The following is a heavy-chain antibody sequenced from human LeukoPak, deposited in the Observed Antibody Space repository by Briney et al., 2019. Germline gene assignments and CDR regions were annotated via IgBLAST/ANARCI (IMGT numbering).Heavy chain of an antibody. CDR1: GFSFSSHW. J-gene: IGHJ4*02. D-gene: IGHD5-24*01. V-gene: IGHV3-7*01. CDR2: IKQDESEK. CDR3: AIDPVMATITVNY. Sequence: GGSLRLSCTASGFSFSSHWMSWVRQAPGKGLEWVANIKQDESEKYYVDSVKGRFTISRDNTENSLYLQMNSLRAEDTAVYYCAIDPVMATITVNYWGQGTLVTVSS.